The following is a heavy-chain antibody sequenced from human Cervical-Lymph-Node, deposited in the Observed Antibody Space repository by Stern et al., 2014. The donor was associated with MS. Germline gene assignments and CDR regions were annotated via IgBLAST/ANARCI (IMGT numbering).Heavy chain of an antibody. D-gene: IGHD6-13*01. V-gene: IGHV3-9*01. CDR3: AKSYSSSWSGWIDS. CDR2: IGWNSCTK. CDR1: QITFDDSG. J-gene: IGHJ5*01. Sequence: EVKLLESGGGLVQPGRSLRLSCSASQITFDDSGFHLVRQVPGKGLELVAGIGWNSCTKVYADSVKGRLTISRDNARDSLYLQMNNLTPDDTALYYCAKSYSSSWSGWIDSWGQGILVTVSS.